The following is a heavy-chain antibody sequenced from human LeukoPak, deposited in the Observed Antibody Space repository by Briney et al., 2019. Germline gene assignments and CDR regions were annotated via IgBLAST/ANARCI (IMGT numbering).Heavy chain of an antibody. CDR3: ARYCSSRPRDSCLDP. D-gene: IGHD2-2*01. J-gene: IGHJ5*02. Sequence: SETLSLTCTVSGGSISSGEYYWSWIRQPPGKGLEWIGYIYYSGSTYYNPSLKSRVTISVDTSKNQFSLKLSSVTAADTAVYYCARYCSSRPRDSCLDPWGQGTLVTVSS. CDR1: GGSISSGEYY. CDR2: IYYSGST. V-gene: IGHV4-30-4*08.